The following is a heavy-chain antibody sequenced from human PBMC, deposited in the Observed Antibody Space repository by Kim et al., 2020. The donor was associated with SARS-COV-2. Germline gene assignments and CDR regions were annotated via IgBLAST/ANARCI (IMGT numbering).Heavy chain of an antibody. D-gene: IGHD2-15*01. CDR1: GGSFSGYY. Sequence: SETLSLTCAVYGGSFSGYYWSWIRQPPGKGLEWIGEINHSGSTNYNPSLKSRVTISVDTSKNQFSLKLSSVTAADTAVYYCASERGRDGFFDYWGQGTLVTVSS. CDR2: INHSGST. J-gene: IGHJ4*02. V-gene: IGHV4-34*01. CDR3: ASERGRDGFFDY.